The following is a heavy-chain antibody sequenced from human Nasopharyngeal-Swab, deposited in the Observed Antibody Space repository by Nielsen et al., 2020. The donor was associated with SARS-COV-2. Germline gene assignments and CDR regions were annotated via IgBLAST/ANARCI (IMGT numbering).Heavy chain of an antibody. CDR2: ISGADDST. Sequence: ESLKISCSASGFIFKNYAMNWVRQAPGRGLEWVSAISGADDSTKYADSVRGRFTISRDNSKNTLNLQMNNLRAEDTAIYYCAKDRDSGDDSEEYYHYYGMDVWGQGAPVTVSS. CDR1: GFIFKNYA. D-gene: IGHD5-12*01. CDR3: AKDRDSGDDSEEYYHYYGMDV. V-gene: IGHV3-23*01. J-gene: IGHJ6*02.